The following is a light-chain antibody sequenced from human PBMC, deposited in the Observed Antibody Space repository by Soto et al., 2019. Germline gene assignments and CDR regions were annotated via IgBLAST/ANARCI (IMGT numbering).Light chain of an antibody. V-gene: IGKV1-5*01. Sequence: DIQMTQSPFTLSASVGDRVTITCRASQSVTTRLAWHQHKPGKAPKVLIYDASNLQTGVLSRFSGSGSGREFTLTISSLQPDDFAAYYCQQYYDYPWTFGQGTKVEIK. CDR1: QSVTTR. CDR3: QQYYDYPWT. J-gene: IGKJ1*01. CDR2: DAS.